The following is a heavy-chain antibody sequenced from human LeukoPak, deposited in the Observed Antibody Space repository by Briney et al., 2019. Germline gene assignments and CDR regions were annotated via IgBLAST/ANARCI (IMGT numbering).Heavy chain of an antibody. CDR3: ARSSGWKYNIDY. CDR2: INPNNGGT. Sequence: ASVKVSSKASGYTFTGYYMHWVRQAPGQGLEWMGWINPNNGGTNYAQKFQDRVTMTRDTSISTAYMELSRLRSDDTAMYYCARSSGWKYNIDYWGQGTLVTVSS. V-gene: IGHV1-2*02. D-gene: IGHD6-19*01. CDR1: GYTFTGYY. J-gene: IGHJ4*02.